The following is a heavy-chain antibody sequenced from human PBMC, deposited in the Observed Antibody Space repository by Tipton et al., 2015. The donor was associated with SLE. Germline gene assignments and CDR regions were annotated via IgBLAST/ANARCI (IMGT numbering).Heavy chain of an antibody. D-gene: IGHD2-2*02. CDR1: GGSFSGYY. J-gene: IGHJ4*02. CDR3: ARGPYCSSTSCYTADD. CDR2: INHSGST. V-gene: IGHV4-34*01. Sequence: QLVQSGAEVKPSETLSLTCAVYGGSFSGYYWSWIRQPPGMGLEWIGEINHSGSTNYNPSLKSRVTISVDTSKNQFSLKLSSVTAADTAVYYCARGPYCSSTSCYTADDWGQGTLVTVSS.